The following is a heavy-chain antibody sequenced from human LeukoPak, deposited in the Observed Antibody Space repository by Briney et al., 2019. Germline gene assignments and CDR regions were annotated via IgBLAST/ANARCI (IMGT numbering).Heavy chain of an antibody. J-gene: IGHJ3*02. Sequence: SETLSLTCAVSGGSISSSNWWSWVRQPPGKGLEWIGEIYHSGSTNYNPSLKSRVTISVDKSKNQFSLKLSSVTAADTAVYYCARSPWGFGELIHDAFDIWGQGTMVTVSS. D-gene: IGHD3-10*01. CDR2: IYHSGST. CDR3: ARSPWGFGELIHDAFDI. CDR1: GGSISSSNW. V-gene: IGHV4-4*02.